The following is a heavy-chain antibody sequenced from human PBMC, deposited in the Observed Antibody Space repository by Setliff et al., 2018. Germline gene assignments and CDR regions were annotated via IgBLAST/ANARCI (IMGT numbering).Heavy chain of an antibody. V-gene: IGHV3-9*01. J-gene: IGHJ6*02. CDR3: AKGAVTTIYYGMDV. CDR1: GFTFDDYA. Sequence: SLKISCAASGFTFDDYAMHWVRQAPGKGLEWVSGISWNSGSIDYADSVKGRFTMSRDNAKNSLYLEMNSLRAEDTALYYCAKGAVTTIYYGMDVWGQGTTVTVSS. CDR2: ISWNSGSI. D-gene: IGHD4-17*01.